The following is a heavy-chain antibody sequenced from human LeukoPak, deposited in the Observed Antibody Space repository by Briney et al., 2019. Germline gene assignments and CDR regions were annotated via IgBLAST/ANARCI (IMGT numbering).Heavy chain of an antibody. D-gene: IGHD6-13*01. Sequence: GASVKVSCKTSGYSFTDYYLHWVRQAPGQGLEWMGWINPNNGGTNYAQKFQGRVTMTEDTSTDTAYMELSSLRPEDTAVYYCAMYDVAADTGFDYWGQGTLVTVSS. CDR2: INPNNGGT. CDR1: GYSFTDYY. CDR3: AMYDVAADTGFDY. V-gene: IGHV1-2*02. J-gene: IGHJ4*02.